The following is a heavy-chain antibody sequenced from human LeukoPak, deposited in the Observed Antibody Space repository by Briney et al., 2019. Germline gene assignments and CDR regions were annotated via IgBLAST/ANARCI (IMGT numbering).Heavy chain of an antibody. CDR1: GFTFSSYS. D-gene: IGHD5-12*01. CDR3: TTDVDQRYYYYYYYMDV. J-gene: IGHJ6*03. Sequence: GESLRLSCAASGFTFSSYSMNWVRQAPGKGLEWVGRIKSKTDGGTTDYAAPVKGRFTISRDESKNTLYLQMNSLKTEDTAVYYCTTDVDQRYYYYYYYMDVWGKGTTVTVSS. V-gene: IGHV3-15*01. CDR2: IKSKTDGGTT.